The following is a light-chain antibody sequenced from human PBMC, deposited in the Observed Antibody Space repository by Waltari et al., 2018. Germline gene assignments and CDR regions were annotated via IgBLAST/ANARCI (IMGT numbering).Light chain of an antibody. V-gene: IGKV3-20*01. CDR2: GAS. CDR3: HQYDTSLSYT. CDR1: QSVASTY. J-gene: IGKJ2*01. Sequence: EIVLTQSPGTLSLSQGERATLSCRASQSVASTYLAWYQQKPGQAPRLLIYGASSRATGIPDRFSGSGSETDFTLTISRLEPDDFAVYYCHQYDTSLSYTFGQGTKLEIK.